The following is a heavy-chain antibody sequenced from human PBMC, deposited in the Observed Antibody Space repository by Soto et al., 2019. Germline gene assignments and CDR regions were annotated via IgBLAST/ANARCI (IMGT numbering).Heavy chain of an antibody. CDR3: ARARGHGLGFLDY. CDR2: IFYSGET. D-gene: IGHD6-19*01. Sequence: QVQLQESGPGLVKPSQTLSLTCGVSGDSIGSGGYFWSWIRQHPGKGLEWIGHIFYSGETFYGSSVKRRVSISVDTSENQFSLNLNSLTAADTAVYYSARARGHGLGFLDYWGQGTLVTVSS. V-gene: IGHV4-31*11. J-gene: IGHJ4*02. CDR1: GDSIGSGGYF.